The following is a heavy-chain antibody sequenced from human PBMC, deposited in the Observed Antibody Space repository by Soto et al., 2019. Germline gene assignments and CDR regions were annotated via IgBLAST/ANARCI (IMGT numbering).Heavy chain of an antibody. CDR3: AKDQGSSWYEIDY. V-gene: IGHV3-23*01. D-gene: IGHD6-13*01. Sequence: PGGSLRLSCAASGFTFSNYAVTWVRQAPGKGLEWVSTISGSGGSTYYADSVKGRFTISRDNSKNTLYLQTNSLRAEDTAVYYCAKDQGSSWYEIDYWGQGTLVTVS. CDR1: GFTFSNYA. J-gene: IGHJ4*02. CDR2: ISGSGGST.